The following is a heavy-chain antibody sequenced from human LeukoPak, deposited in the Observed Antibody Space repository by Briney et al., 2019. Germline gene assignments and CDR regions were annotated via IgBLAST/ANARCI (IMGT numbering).Heavy chain of an antibody. CDR1: SYTFTGYG. CDR3: ARVLNTNMGASYFDY. Sequence: ASVKVSCKASSYTFTGYGISWVRQAPGQGLEWMGWISAYNGNTNYAQKLQGRVTMTTDTSTSTAYMELRSLRSDDTAVYYCARVLNTNMGASYFDYWGQGTLVTVSS. CDR2: ISAYNGNT. D-gene: IGHD1-26*01. V-gene: IGHV1-18*01. J-gene: IGHJ4*02.